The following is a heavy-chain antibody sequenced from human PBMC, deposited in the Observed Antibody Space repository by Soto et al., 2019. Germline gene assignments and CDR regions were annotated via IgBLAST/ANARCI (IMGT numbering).Heavy chain of an antibody. CDR2: ISGTGGST. J-gene: IGHJ5*02. CDR1: GFTFGDYS. Sequence: VQLLESGGDLVQPGGSQTLSCAASGFTFGDYSMSWVRQAPGKGLEWVSGISGTGGSTYYADSVKGRFTISRHNSKNTLYLQMDSLRAEDTAVYYCARSFYPWGQGTLVTVSS. V-gene: IGHV3-23*01. CDR3: ARSFYP.